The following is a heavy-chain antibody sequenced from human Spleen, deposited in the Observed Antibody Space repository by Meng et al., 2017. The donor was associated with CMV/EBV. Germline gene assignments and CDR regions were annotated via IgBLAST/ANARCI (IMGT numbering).Heavy chain of an antibody. CDR1: RFSFNDYA. J-gene: IGHJ4*02. D-gene: IGHD3-16*01. CDR2: ISYDGTNK. CDR3: AGAYSYGTYFEY. V-gene: IGHV3-30-3*01. Sequence: CEDSRFSFNDYAMHWVRQAPVKGLEWVALISYDGTNKNYADSVKGRFTISRDNSKSTLYLQLNNLRPQDTAVYYCAGAYSYGTYFEYWGQGTLVTVSS.